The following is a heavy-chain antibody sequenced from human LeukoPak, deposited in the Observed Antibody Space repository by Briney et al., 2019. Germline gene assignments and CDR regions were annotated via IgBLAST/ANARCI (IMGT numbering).Heavy chain of an antibody. CDR3: ARNRDFWSGFFDY. CDR1: GGSITSDTYY. J-gene: IGHJ4*02. CDR2: ILHSGST. D-gene: IGHD3-3*01. Sequence: SQTPSLTCDVSGGSITSDTYYWSWIRPPPGKGLEWIGYILHSGSTYNNPSLKSRVTISVDTSKSQFSLKLSSVTAADAAVYYCARNRDFWSGFFDYWGQGTLVTVSS. V-gene: IGHV4-30-2*01.